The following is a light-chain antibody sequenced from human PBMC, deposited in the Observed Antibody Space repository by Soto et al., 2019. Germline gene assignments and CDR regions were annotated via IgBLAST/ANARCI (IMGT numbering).Light chain of an antibody. CDR3: QQSGSLLIT. V-gene: IGKV3-20*01. Sequence: EVVLTQSPGTLSLSPGERATLSCRASQSVSFRYLAWYQQRPGQAPRLLIYDASTRANGIPDRFSGSGSGTDFTLTISRLEPEDLAVYYCQQSGSLLITFGQGTRLEIK. J-gene: IGKJ5*01. CDR2: DAS. CDR1: QSVSFRY.